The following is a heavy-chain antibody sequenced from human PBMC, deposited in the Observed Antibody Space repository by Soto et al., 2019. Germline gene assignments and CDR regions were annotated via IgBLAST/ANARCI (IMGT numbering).Heavy chain of an antibody. V-gene: IGHV2-26*01. D-gene: IGHD6-13*01. CDR1: GFSLSNARMG. J-gene: IGHJ5*02. CDR2: IFSDDEK. CDR3: ARISRQQLVRWFDP. Sequence: QVTLKESGPVLVNPTETLTLTCTVSGFSLSNARMGVSWIRQPPGKALEWLAHIFSDDEKSYSTSLKSRLTISKDTSKSQVVLSMTNMDPVDTATYYCARISRQQLVRWFDPWGQGTLVTVSS.